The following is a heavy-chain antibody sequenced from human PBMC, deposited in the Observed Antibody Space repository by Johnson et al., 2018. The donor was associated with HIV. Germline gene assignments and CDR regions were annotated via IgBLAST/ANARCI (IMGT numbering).Heavy chain of an antibody. J-gene: IGHJ3*02. V-gene: IGHV3-74*02. CDR2: ITTDGSAT. Sequence: VQLVESGGGVVQPGRSLRLSCAASRFTFSTYWMHWVRQPPGKGLVWVSRITTDGSATTYADSVRGRFTISRHHTKNTLFLPMNSLRVEDTAVYSCATDIVVVLAVTGTGAAFDIWGQGTMVTVSS. CDR3: ATDIVVVLAVTGTGAAFDI. D-gene: IGHD2-15*01. CDR1: RFTFSTYW.